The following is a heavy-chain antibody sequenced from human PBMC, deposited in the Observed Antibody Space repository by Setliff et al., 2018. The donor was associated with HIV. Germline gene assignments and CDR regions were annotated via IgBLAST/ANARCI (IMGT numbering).Heavy chain of an antibody. CDR3: ARQGNIVVVTSFDY. V-gene: IGHV4-39*07. CDR2: INFSGDT. D-gene: IGHD2-21*02. J-gene: IGHJ4*02. Sequence: PSETLSLTCTVSGGSISSTTYWGWIRQSPGAGLEWIGNINFSGDTYNNPSLKGRVTISVDTSKNQFSLRLNSVTAADTAVYYCARQGNIVVVTSFDYWGQGTLVTVSS. CDR1: GGSISSTTY.